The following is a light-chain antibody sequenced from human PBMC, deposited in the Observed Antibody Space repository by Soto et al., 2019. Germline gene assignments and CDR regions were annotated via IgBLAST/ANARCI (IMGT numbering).Light chain of an antibody. CDR1: SSNIGGNT. CDR3: EAWDDSLNGRV. Sequence: QSVLTQPPSASGTPGQRVTVSCSGSSSNIGGNTVNWYQQLPGTAPKLLIYSNDQRPSGVPDRFSGSKSGTSASLAISGLQSEDEADYCCEAWDDSLNGRVFGGGTKLTVL. V-gene: IGLV1-44*01. CDR2: SND. J-gene: IGLJ2*01.